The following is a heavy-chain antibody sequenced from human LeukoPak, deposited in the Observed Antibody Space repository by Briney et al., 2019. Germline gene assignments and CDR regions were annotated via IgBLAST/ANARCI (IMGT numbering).Heavy chain of an antibody. CDR3: ARDLYCSGGTCYTGTFDI. J-gene: IGHJ3*02. CDR2: ISSSGGTI. Sequence: GGFLRLSCAASGFIFSDYSMNWVRQAPGKGLEWVSYISSSGGTIYYADSLKGRFTSSRDNAKDSLYLQMNSLRAEDTAVYYCARDLYCSGGTCYTGTFDIWGQGTMVTVSS. CDR1: GFIFSDYS. D-gene: IGHD2-15*01. V-gene: IGHV3-48*04.